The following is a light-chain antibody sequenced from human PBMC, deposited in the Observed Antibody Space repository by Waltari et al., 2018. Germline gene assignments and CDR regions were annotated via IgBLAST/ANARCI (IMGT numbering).Light chain of an antibody. Sequence: TCPTSQSISSSLHWYQQTPEQSPKLLNKSASQYISGVPSRISGSGSATDITLTINRLEGEYAATYYCHQNRSLPITFGQGTRLEI. V-gene: IGKV6-21*02. CDR3: HQNRSLPIT. J-gene: IGKJ5*01. CDR1: QSISSS. CDR2: SAS.